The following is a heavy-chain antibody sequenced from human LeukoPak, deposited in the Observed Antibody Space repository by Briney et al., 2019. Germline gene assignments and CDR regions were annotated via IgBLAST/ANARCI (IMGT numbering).Heavy chain of an antibody. D-gene: IGHD3-22*01. CDR2: VYYSGST. CDR1: GGSISSSSYY. V-gene: IGHV4-61*05. CDR3: ATSAYPPVFDP. J-gene: IGHJ5*02. Sequence: SETLSLTCTVSGGSISSSSYYWGWLRQPPGKGLEWIGYVYYSGSTNYNPSLKSRVTISVDTSKHQFSLKLSSVTAADTAVYYCATSAYPPVFDPWGQGTLVTVSS.